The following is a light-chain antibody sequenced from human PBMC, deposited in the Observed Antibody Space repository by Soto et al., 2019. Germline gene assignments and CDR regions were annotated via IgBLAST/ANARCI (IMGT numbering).Light chain of an antibody. CDR3: SSYTSRSPLV. CDR1: SSDVGGYNY. J-gene: IGLJ1*01. CDR2: EVT. Sequence: QSVLTQPASVSGSPGQSITISCTGTSSDVGGYNYVSWYQQHPGKAPKLMIYEVTNRPSGVSNRFSGSKSGNTASLTISGLQAEDEADYYCSSYTSRSPLVFGTGTKVTAL. V-gene: IGLV2-14*01.